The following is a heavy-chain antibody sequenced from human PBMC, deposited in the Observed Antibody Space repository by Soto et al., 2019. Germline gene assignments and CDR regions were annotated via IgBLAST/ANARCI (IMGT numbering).Heavy chain of an antibody. CDR2: IIPIFGTA. V-gene: IGHV1-69*12. Sequence: QVQLVQSGAEVKKPGSSVKVSCKASGGTFSSYAISWVRQAPGQGLEWMGGIIPIFGTANSAQKFQGRVTITADESTSTAYMELSSLRSEDTAVYYCARRPLTEDDGVSYFDYWGQGTLVTVSS. D-gene: IGHD3-9*01. J-gene: IGHJ4*02. CDR1: GGTFSSYA. CDR3: ARRPLTEDDGVSYFDY.